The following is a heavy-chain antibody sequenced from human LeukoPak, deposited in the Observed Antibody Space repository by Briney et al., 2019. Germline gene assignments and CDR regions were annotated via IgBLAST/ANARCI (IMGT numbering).Heavy chain of an antibody. CDR3: ARDAAWGSYRPLMYYFDY. CDR1: GNIFTNDG. D-gene: IGHD3-16*02. V-gene: IGHV1-18*01. Sequence: ASVRVSCKASGNIFTNDGFSWVRQAPGQGLEWMGWISAYSGRTAYTQNLQGRITMTTDTSTSTAYMEMTSLRLDDTAVYYCARDAAWGSYRPLMYYFDYWGQGTLVTVSS. CDR2: ISAYSGRT. J-gene: IGHJ4*02.